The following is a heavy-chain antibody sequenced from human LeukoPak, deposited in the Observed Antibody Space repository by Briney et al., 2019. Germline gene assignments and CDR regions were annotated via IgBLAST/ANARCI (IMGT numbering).Heavy chain of an antibody. CDR2: INAGNGNT. J-gene: IGHJ4*02. V-gene: IGHV1-3*01. Sequence: GASVKVSCKASGYTFTSYAMHWVRQAPGQRLEWMGWINAGNGNTKYSQKFQGRVTMTRDTSISTAYMELNRLRSDDTAVYYCARDGGEKSFDSWGQGALVTVSS. CDR1: GYTFTSYA. CDR3: ARDGGEKSFDS. D-gene: IGHD2-15*01.